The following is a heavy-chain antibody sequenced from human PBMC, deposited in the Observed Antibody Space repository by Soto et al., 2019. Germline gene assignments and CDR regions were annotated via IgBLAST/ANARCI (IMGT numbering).Heavy chain of an antibody. CDR1: GGTFSSYA. D-gene: IGHD2-8*01. V-gene: IGHV1-69*01. J-gene: IGHJ6*02. Sequence: QVQLVQSGAEVKKPGSSVKVSCKASGGTFSSYAISWVRQAPGQGLEWMGGIIPIFGTANYAQKFQGRVTINADESTSTAYMELSSLRSEDTAVYYYARTDIVLMVYARHYYYGMDVWGQGTTVTVSS. CDR3: ARTDIVLMVYARHYYYGMDV. CDR2: IIPIFGTA.